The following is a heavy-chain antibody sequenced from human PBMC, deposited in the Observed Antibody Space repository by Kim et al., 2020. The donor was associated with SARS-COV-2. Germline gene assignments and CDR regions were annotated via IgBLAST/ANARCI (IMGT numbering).Heavy chain of an antibody. D-gene: IGHD2-2*01. CDR3: AAGPGGYCSSTSCYGWINPGDDYGMDV. V-gene: IGHV1-46*01. CDR2: INPSGGST. CDR1: GYTFTSYY. Sequence: ASVKVSCKASGYTFTSYYMHWVRQAPGQGLEWMGIINPSGGSTSYAQKFQGRVTMTRDTSTSTVYMELSSLRSEDTAVYYCAAGPGGYCSSTSCYGWINPGDDYGMDVWGQGTTVTVSS. J-gene: IGHJ6*02.